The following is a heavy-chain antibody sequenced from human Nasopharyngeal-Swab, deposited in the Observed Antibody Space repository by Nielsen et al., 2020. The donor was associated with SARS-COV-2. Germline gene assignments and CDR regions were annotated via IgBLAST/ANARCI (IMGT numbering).Heavy chain of an antibody. D-gene: IGHD6-6*01. Sequence: WVRQAPGQRLEWMGWINAGNGNTRYSQKFQGRVTITRDTSASTAYMELSSPRSEDTAVYYCARFSEYSSSTDRDYYGMDVWGQGTTVTVSS. CDR3: ARFSEYSSSTDRDYYGMDV. J-gene: IGHJ6*02. CDR2: INAGNGNT. V-gene: IGHV1-3*01.